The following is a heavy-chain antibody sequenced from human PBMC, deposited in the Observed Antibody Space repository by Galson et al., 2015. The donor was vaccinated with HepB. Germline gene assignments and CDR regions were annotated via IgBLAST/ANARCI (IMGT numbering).Heavy chain of an antibody. V-gene: IGHV3-7*03. J-gene: IGHJ6*03. D-gene: IGHD6-6*01. CDR2: IKQDGSEK. CDR1: GFTFRSYW. CDR3: ARDLYRTSSGVYEYYYMDV. Sequence: SLRLSCAASGFTFRSYWMSWVRQAPGKGLEWVANIKQDGSEKYYVDSVKGRFTMSRDNAKNSLYLQMNSLRAEDTAVYYCARDLYRTSSGVYEYYYMDVWGKGTTATVSS.